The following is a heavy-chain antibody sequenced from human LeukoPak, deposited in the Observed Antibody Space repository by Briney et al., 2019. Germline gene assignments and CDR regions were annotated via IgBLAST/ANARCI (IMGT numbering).Heavy chain of an antibody. D-gene: IGHD6-19*01. J-gene: IGHJ4*02. V-gene: IGHV1-18*01. CDR2: ISTYNGHT. Sequence: ASVKVSCKASGYTFTSYGISWVRQAPGQGLEWMGWISTYNGHTNYARKVQGRVTMTTDTSTSTAYMELRSLRSADTAVYYCARDAESYSLGIAVAGKYYFDYWGQGTLVTVSS. CDR1: GYTFTSYG. CDR3: ARDAESYSLGIAVAGKYYFDY.